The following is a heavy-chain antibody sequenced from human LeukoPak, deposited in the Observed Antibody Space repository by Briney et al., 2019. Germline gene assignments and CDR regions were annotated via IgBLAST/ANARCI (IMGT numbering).Heavy chain of an antibody. CDR1: GGSVSSTNNY. J-gene: IGHJ4*02. Sequence: SETLSLTCSVSGGSVSSTNNYWGWIRQPPGKGLEWIGYIYYSGSTKYNPSLESRVTISIDTSKNQFSLALRSVTAADTAMYYCARRGGSGRSFDYWGQGTLVTVSS. CDR3: ARRGGSGRSFDY. V-gene: IGHV4-61*01. D-gene: IGHD3-10*01. CDR2: IYYSGST.